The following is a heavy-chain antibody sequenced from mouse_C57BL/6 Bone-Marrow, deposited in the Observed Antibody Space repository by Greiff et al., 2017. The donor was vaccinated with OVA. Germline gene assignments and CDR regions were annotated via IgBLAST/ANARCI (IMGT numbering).Heavy chain of an antibody. CDR1: GFSLTSYG. V-gene: IGHV2-5*01. Sequence: VQGVESGPGLVQPSQSLSITCTVSGFSLTSYGVHWVRQSPGKGLEWLGVIWRGGSTDYNAAFMSRLSITKDNSKSQVFFKMNSLQADDTAIYYCAKNFLVTNAMDYWGQGTSVTVSS. D-gene: IGHD2-2*01. CDR2: IWRGGST. CDR3: AKNFLVTNAMDY. J-gene: IGHJ4*01.